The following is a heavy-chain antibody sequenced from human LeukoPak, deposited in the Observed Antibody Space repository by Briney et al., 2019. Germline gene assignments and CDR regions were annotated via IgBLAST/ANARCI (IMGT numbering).Heavy chain of an antibody. CDR2: IYHSGST. D-gene: IGHD6-13*01. Sequence: PSETLSLTCTASGYSISSGYYWGWIRQPPGKGLEWVGSIYHSGSTYYNPSLKSRVTISVDTSKNQLSLKLSSVTAADTAVYYCARDLRQQLVPAFVSTWYFDLWGRGTLVTVSS. J-gene: IGHJ2*01. CDR3: ARDLRQQLVPAFVSTWYFDL. CDR1: GYSISSGYY. V-gene: IGHV4-38-2*02.